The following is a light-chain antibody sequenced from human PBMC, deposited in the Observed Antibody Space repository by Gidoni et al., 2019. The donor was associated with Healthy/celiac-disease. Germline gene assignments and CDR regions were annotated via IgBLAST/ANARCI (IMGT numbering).Light chain of an antibody. CDR1: QSISSY. J-gene: IGKJ3*01. CDR3: QQSYSTPRA. Sequence: DIQMTQSPSSLSASVGDRVTITCRASQSISSYLNWYQQKPGKATKLLIYAASSLQSGVPSRFSGSGSGTDFTLTISSLQPEDFATYYCQQSYSTPRAFXPXTKGDIK. V-gene: IGKV1-39*01. CDR2: AAS.